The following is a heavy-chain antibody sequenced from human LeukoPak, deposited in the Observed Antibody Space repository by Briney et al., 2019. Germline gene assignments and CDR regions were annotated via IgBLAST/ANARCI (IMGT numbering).Heavy chain of an antibody. CDR1: GGSISSGGYS. D-gene: IGHD5-12*01. V-gene: IGHV4-30-2*01. CDR2: IYHSGST. Sequence: SQTLSLTCAVSGGSISSGGYSWSWIRQPPGKGLEWIGYIYHSGSTYYNPSLKSRVTISVDRSKNQFSLKLSSVTAADTAVYYCARSYSGYDSSFFDYWGQGTLVTVSS. CDR3: ARSYSGYDSSFFDY. J-gene: IGHJ4*02.